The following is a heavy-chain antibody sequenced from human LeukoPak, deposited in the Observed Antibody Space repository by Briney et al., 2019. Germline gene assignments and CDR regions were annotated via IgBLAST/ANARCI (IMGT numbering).Heavy chain of an antibody. CDR1: GGSFSGYY. CDR2: INHSGST. Sequence: SETLSLTCAVYGGSFSGYYWSWIRQPPGKGLEWIGEINHSGSTNYNPSLKSRVTISVDTSKNQFSLKLSSVTAADTAVYYCARHRRYYYYASGRPGGYFDYWGQGTLVTVSS. V-gene: IGHV4-34*01. D-gene: IGHD3-10*01. CDR3: ARHRRYYYYASGRPGGYFDY. J-gene: IGHJ4*02.